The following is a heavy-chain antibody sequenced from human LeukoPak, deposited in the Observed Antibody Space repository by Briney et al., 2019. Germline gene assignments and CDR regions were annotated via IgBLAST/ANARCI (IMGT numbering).Heavy chain of an antibody. CDR3: ARERRYYYDSSGYLTKGLYYYYYGMGV. V-gene: IGHV6-1*01. CDR2: TYYRSKWYN. D-gene: IGHD3-22*01. Sequence: SQTLSLTCAISGDSVSSNSAAWNWIRQSPSRGLEWLGRTYYRSKWYNDYAVSVKSRITINPDTSKNQFSLQLNSVTPEDTAVYYCARERRYYYDSSGYLTKGLYYYYYGMGVWGQGTTVTVSS. CDR1: GDSVSSNSAA. J-gene: IGHJ6*02.